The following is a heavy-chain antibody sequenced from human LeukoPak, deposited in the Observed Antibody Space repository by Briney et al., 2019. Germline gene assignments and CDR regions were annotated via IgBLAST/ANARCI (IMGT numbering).Heavy chain of an antibody. J-gene: IGHJ3*02. CDR2: IISNENSA. Sequence: GGSLRLSCAASGFTFSSYAMSWVRQAPGKGLVWVSRIISNENSATYADSVKGRFTISRDNAKNTLYLQMNSLRAEDTAVYYCVRGGIASASDIWGQGTMVTVSS. D-gene: IGHD6-13*01. CDR1: GFTFSSYA. CDR3: VRGGIASASDI. V-gene: IGHV3-74*01.